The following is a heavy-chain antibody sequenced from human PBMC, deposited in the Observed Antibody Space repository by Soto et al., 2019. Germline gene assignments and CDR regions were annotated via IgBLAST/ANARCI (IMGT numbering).Heavy chain of an antibody. V-gene: IGHV3-48*02. CDR1: GFSFSNYN. Sequence: GGSLRLSCVASGFSFSNYNMNWVRQAPGKGLEWVSYITDSSDTVHYADSVRGRFTISRDNADSSLYLQMNSLRDEDTAVYFCARDFGHGYYLDYWGRGTLVTVSS. D-gene: IGHD3-3*01. CDR2: ITDSSDTV. CDR3: ARDFGHGYYLDY. J-gene: IGHJ4*02.